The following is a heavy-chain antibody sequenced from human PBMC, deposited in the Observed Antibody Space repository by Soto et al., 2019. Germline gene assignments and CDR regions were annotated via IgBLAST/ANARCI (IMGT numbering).Heavy chain of an antibody. V-gene: IGHV1-3*01. D-gene: IGHD3-22*01. Sequence: ASVKVSCKASGSTFTSYGIHWVRQAPGQRLEWTGWINAGNANTKYSEKFQGRVTITRDTSASTAYLELSSLRSEDTAVYYCAREPNDSSAHYHHYYNGMDVWGQGTTVTVSS. CDR1: GSTFTSYG. CDR3: AREPNDSSAHYHHYYNGMDV. CDR2: INAGNANT. J-gene: IGHJ6*02.